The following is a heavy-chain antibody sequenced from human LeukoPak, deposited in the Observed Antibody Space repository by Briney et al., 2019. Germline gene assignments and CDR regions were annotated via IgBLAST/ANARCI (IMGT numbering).Heavy chain of an antibody. J-gene: IGHJ4*02. Sequence: ASVKVSCKVSGYTLTGLSMHWVRQAPGKGLEWMGGFDPEDGETIYAQKFQGRVTMTEDTSTDTAYMELSSLRSEDTAVYYCASGSYYRPRFDYWGQGTLVTVSS. CDR2: FDPEDGET. D-gene: IGHD3-10*01. CDR1: GYTLTGLS. V-gene: IGHV1-24*01. CDR3: ASGSYYRPRFDY.